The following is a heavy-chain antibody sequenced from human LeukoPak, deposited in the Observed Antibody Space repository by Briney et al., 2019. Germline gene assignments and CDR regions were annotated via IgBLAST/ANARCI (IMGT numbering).Heavy chain of an antibody. CDR2: IGTAGDP. D-gene: IGHD2-15*01. V-gene: IGHV3-13*05. J-gene: IGHJ2*01. CDR3: ARGLTSSPNRYCSGGSCFDWYFDL. Sequence: GGSLRLSCAASGFTFSSYDMHWVRQATGKGLEWVSAIGTAGDPYYPGSVKGRFTISRENAKNSLYLQMNSQRAGGTAVYYCARGLTSSPNRYCSGGSCFDWYFDLWGRGTLVTVSS. CDR1: GFTFSSYD.